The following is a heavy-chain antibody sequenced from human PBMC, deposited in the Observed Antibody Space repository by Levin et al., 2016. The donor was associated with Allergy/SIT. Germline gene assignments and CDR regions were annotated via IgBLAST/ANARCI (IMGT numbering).Heavy chain of an antibody. CDR3: TTNPDLYCSSTSCYYRVMGGIADYYYYGMDV. V-gene: IGHV3-15*01. D-gene: IGHD2-2*01. CDR2: IKSKTDGGTT. Sequence: WIRQPPGKGLEWVGRIKSKTDGGTTDYAAPVKGRFTISRDDSKNTLYLQMNSLKTEDTAVYYCTTNPDLYCSSTSCYYRVMGGIADYYYYGMDVWGQGTTVTVSS. J-gene: IGHJ6*02.